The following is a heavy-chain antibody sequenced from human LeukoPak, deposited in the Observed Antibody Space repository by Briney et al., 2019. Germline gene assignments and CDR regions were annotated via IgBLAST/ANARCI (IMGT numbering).Heavy chain of an antibody. V-gene: IGHV4-4*02. CDR2: IYYSGST. CDR1: GGSISSSNW. Sequence: SGTLSLTCAVSGGSISSSNWWSWVRQPPGKGLEWIGYIYYSGSTNYNPSLKSRVTISVDTSENQFSLKLSSVTAADTAVYYCARRSVGGGDYRGQGTLVTVSS. D-gene: IGHD3-10*01. CDR3: ARRSVGGGDY. J-gene: IGHJ4*02.